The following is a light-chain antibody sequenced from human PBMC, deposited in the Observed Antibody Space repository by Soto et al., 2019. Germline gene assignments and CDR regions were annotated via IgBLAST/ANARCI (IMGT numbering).Light chain of an antibody. J-gene: IGKJ1*01. Sequence: DIQMTQSPSSLSASVGDRVTITCRASQGIGNLLAWFQQKPGKAPKRLIHATSDLDGGVPSRFSGSGSGTEFTLTISRLQPEDFADYYCLQHNTYPQTFGQGTKVEVK. CDR2: ATS. CDR3: LQHNTYPQT. CDR1: QGIGNL. V-gene: IGKV1-17*01.